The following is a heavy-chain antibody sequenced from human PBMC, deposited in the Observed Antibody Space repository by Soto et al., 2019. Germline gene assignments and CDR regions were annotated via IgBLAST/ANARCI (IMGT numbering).Heavy chain of an antibody. J-gene: IGHJ6*02. CDR2: IYHSGST. Sequence: QVQLQESGPGLVKPSGTLSLTCVVSGGSISSSDWWSWVRQPPGKGLEWIGEIYHSGSTNHNPSLKSRVTXXVXKXXNQFSLKLSSVTAADTAVYYCARLEAVEGYYGMDVWGQGTTVTVSS. CDR1: GGSISSSDW. V-gene: IGHV4-4*02. CDR3: ARLEAVEGYYGMDV. D-gene: IGHD6-19*01.